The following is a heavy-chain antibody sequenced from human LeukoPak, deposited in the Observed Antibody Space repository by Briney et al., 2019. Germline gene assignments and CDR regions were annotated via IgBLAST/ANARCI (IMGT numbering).Heavy chain of an antibody. CDR1: GYSFSEYW. V-gene: IGHV5-51*01. D-gene: IGHD2-8*02. CDR3: ARRAVSRVVSTVDAFDY. CDR2: VYPGDSDT. Sequence: GESLKISCKASGYSFSEYWIAWVRQMPGKGLEWMGIVYPGDSDTRSSPSFQSQVTISADQSTSTASLQWSSRKASDTAMYYCARRAVSRVVSTVDAFDYWAQGTLVTVSS. J-gene: IGHJ4*02.